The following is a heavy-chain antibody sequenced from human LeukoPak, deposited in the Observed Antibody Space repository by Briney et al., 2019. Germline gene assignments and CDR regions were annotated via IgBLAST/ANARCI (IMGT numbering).Heavy chain of an antibody. V-gene: IGHV1-18*01. Sequence: ASVKVSCKASGHTFNSYGLNWVRQAPGQGLEWMGWINAHNGDTHYAQKVQGRVSMTTDTSTSTVYMELRSLRSDDTAVYYCAIAVGTNYFDEWGQGTLVTVSS. J-gene: IGHJ4*02. CDR1: GHTFNSYG. CDR2: INAHNGDT. CDR3: AIAVGTNYFDE. D-gene: IGHD6-13*01.